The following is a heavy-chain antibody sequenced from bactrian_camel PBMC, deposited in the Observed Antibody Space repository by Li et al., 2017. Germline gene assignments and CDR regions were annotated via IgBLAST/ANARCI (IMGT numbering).Heavy chain of an antibody. Sequence: HVQLVESGGDLVQEGGSLRLYCTTSGLTFDDYAMGWFRQAAGKEREGVAAISQSGRFTYYAASVKGRFTISRDNAKNILYLQMNSLKPDDTGMYYCATDRSKSWYSALFDHWGQGTQVTVS. V-gene: IGHV3S60*01. CDR2: ISQSGRFT. D-gene: IGHD6*01. J-gene: IGHJ4*01. CDR1: GLTFDDYA. CDR3: ATDRSKSWYSALFDH.